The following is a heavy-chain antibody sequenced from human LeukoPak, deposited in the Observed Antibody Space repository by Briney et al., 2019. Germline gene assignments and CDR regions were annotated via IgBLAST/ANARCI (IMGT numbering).Heavy chain of an antibody. Sequence: GGSLRLSCAASGFTFSSYAMSWVRQAPGKGLEWVSAISGSGGSTYYADSVKGRFTISRDNSKNTLYLQMNSLRAEDTAVYSCAKVRYSSSYYGMDVWGQGTTVTVSS. D-gene: IGHD6-13*01. V-gene: IGHV3-23*01. J-gene: IGHJ6*02. CDR2: ISGSGGST. CDR1: GFTFSSYA. CDR3: AKVRYSSSYYGMDV.